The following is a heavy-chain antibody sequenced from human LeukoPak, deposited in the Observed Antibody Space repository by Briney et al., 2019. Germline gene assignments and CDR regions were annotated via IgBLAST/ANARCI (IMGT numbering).Heavy chain of an antibody. V-gene: IGHV3-48*01. D-gene: IGHD2-15*01. CDR1: RFSFSLYN. J-gene: IGHJ3*02. Sequence: SGGSLRLSCAASRFSFSLYNMNWVRQAPGKGLEWVSYISSTGSRIYYADSVKGRFTISRDNSKNTLYLQMNSLRAEDTAVYYCANLVFCSGGSCYPTFDAFDIWGQGTMVTVSS. CDR2: ISSTGSRI. CDR3: ANLVFCSGGSCYPTFDAFDI.